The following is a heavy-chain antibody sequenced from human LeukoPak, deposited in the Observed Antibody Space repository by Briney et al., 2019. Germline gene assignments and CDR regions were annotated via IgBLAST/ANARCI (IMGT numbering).Heavy chain of an antibody. CDR3: TSHAAFDP. V-gene: IGHV3-15*01. J-gene: IGHJ5*02. CDR1: GFTFNNAW. CDR2: IKSKNVGGTT. Sequence: GGCLRLSCAASGFTFNNAWMNWVRQAPGKGREWVGRIKSKNVGGTTDYAAPVKGRFTISRDDSKNTVYLQMNSLKIEDTAVYYCTSHAAFDPWGQGTLVTVSS.